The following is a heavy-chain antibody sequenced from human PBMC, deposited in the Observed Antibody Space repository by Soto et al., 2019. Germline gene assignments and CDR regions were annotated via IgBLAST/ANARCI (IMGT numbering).Heavy chain of an antibody. Sequence: PGGSLRLSCAASGFIFNNYAMSWVRQAPGKGLEWVSGISASGSRTFYADSVKGRFTVSRDFSKNTLSLQMDSLRAEDTAIYYCVREGRGSFDFWGRGTMVTVSS. D-gene: IGHD5-12*01. V-gene: IGHV3-23*01. CDR1: GFIFNNYA. CDR2: ISASGSRT. CDR3: VREGRGSFDF. J-gene: IGHJ3*01.